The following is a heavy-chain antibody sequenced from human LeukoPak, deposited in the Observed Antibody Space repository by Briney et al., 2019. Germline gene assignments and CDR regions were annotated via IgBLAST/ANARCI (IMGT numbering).Heavy chain of an antibody. J-gene: IGHJ6*03. CDR3: ARDAEYSGYDQTGYYYYYMDV. Sequence: SQTLSLTCTVSGGSISSGSYSWSWIRQPAGKGLEWIGRIYTSGSTNYNPSLKSRVTISVDTSKNQFSLKLSSVTAADTAVYYCARDAEYSGYDQTGYYYYYMDVWGKGTTVTVSS. D-gene: IGHD5-12*01. V-gene: IGHV4-61*02. CDR2: IYTSGST. CDR1: GGSISSGSYS.